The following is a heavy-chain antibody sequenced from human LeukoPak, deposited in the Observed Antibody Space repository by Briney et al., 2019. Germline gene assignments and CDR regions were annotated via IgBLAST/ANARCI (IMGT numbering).Heavy chain of an antibody. J-gene: IGHJ5*02. D-gene: IGHD1-26*01. Sequence: GGSLRLSCVVSGLRFRNYGMHWVRQAPGKGLEWVAVIYYDGSNQYYADSVKGRFTVSRDNSKNTLFLQMNSLRAEDTAVYYCAKALGGSGSYRNWFDPWGQGTLVTVSS. V-gene: IGHV3-33*03. CDR2: IYYDGSNQ. CDR1: GLRFRNYG. CDR3: AKALGGSGSYRNWFDP.